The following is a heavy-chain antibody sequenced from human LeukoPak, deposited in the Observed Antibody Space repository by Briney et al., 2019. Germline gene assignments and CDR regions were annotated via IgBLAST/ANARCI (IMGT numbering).Heavy chain of an antibody. CDR1: GYTFTSYY. V-gene: IGHV1-2*02. CDR3: ARDRCSSSGWMGFCYYYYGMDV. D-gene: IGHD6-19*01. Sequence: WASVKVSCKASGYTFTSYYMHWVRQAPGQGLEWMGWINPNSGGTNYAQKFQGRVTMTRDTSISTAYMELSRLRSDDTAVYYCARDRCSSSGWMGFCYYYYGMDVWGQGTTVTVSS. J-gene: IGHJ6*02. CDR2: INPNSGGT.